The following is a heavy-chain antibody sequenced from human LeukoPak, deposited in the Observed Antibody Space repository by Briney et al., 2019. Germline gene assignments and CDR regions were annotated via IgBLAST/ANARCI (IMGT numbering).Heavy chain of an antibody. CDR3: ARDGAARPV. Sequence: PSQTLSLTCAVSGDSIGRGSYYWGWIRQPAGKAPEWIGRIFNTGSASYNPSLKSRVTISVDTSKNQFSLNLRSVTAADTAVYYCARDGAARPVWGQGTLVTVSS. J-gene: IGHJ4*02. V-gene: IGHV4-61*02. D-gene: IGHD6-6*01. CDR1: GDSIGRGSYY. CDR2: IFNTGSA.